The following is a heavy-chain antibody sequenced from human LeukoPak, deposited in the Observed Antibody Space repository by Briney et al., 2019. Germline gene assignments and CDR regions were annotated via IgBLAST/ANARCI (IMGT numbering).Heavy chain of an antibody. D-gene: IGHD6-13*01. CDR3: ARHVIKSSSGYYYGMDV. CDR1: GGSISSYY. Sequence: SETLSLTCTVSGGSISSYYWSWIRQPPGKGLEWIGYIYYSGSTNYNPSLKSRVTISADTSKNQFSLKLSSVTAADTAVYYCARHVIKSSSGYYYGMDVWGQGTTVTVSS. V-gene: IGHV4-59*08. CDR2: IYYSGST. J-gene: IGHJ6*02.